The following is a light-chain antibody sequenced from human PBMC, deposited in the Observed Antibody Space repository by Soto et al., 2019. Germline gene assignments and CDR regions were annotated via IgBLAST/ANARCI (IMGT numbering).Light chain of an antibody. Sequence: EIVLTQSPGTLSLSPGERATLSCRASQSDSSSYLAWYQQKPGQAPRLLIYGASSRATGIPDRFSGSGSGTDFTLTIRRLEPEEFAVYYCQQYGSSPRTFGQGTKVEIK. J-gene: IGKJ1*01. CDR2: GAS. CDR3: QQYGSSPRT. V-gene: IGKV3-20*01. CDR1: QSDSSSY.